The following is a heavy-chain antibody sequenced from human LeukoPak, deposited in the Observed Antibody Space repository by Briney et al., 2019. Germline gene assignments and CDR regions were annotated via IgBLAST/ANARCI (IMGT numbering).Heavy chain of an antibody. Sequence: PSETLSLTCTVSGGSIGRDGYYWGWIRQSAEKGLEYIGRIFSDTEYTSYNPSLKSRVTISVDTSKNQFSPKLSSVTAADTAVYYCARGPYYYGSGSYPPFRYWGQGTLVTVSS. CDR2: IFSDTEYT. D-gene: IGHD3-10*01. V-gene: IGHV4-39*07. CDR3: ARGPYYYGSGSYPPFRY. J-gene: IGHJ4*02. CDR1: GGSIGRDGYY.